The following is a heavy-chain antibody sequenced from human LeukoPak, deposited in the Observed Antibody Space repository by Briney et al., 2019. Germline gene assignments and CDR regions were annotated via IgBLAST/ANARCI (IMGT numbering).Heavy chain of an antibody. CDR1: AFTFKNYA. Sequence: GGSLRLSCAASAFTFKNYAMNWVRQAPGKGLEWVSTISGSGASTYYADSVKGRFTISRDNSKNTLYLQMNSLRAEDTAVYYCAKVLRPNTILVVVELDYWGQGTLVTVSS. D-gene: IGHD3-22*01. V-gene: IGHV3-23*01. J-gene: IGHJ4*02. CDR2: ISGSGAST. CDR3: AKVLRPNTILVVVELDY.